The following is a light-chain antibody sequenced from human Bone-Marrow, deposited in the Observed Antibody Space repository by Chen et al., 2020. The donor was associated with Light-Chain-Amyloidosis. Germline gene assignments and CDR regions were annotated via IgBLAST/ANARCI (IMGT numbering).Light chain of an antibody. J-gene: IGLJ2*01. CDR3: CSYAGSSTFGV. V-gene: IGLV2-23*02. CDR2: EVN. CDR1: SSDVGSYNL. Sequence: SALTPPDSVSGSPGPSITIPCTRTSSDVGSYNLVSWDQQHPGRAPKFMIYEVNNRPSGISNRFSGSKSGNTASLTISGLQAEDEADYYCCSYAGSSTFGVFGGGTKLTVL.